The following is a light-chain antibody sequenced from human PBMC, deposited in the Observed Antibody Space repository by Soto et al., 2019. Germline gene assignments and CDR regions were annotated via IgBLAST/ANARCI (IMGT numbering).Light chain of an antibody. CDR2: DVS. V-gene: IGLV2-14*01. J-gene: IGLJ2*01. Sequence: QSALTQPASVSGSPGQSLTISCTGTSSDVGGYNYVSWYQQHPGKAPKLMIYDVSNRPSGVSNRFSGSKSGNTASLTISGLQAEDEDDYYCSSYTSSSTLVVFGGGTKVTVL. CDR1: SSDVGGYNY. CDR3: SSYTSSSTLVV.